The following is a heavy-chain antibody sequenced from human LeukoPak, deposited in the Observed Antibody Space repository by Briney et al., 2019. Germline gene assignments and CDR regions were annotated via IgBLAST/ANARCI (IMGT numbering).Heavy chain of an antibody. J-gene: IGHJ3*01. Sequence: GRSLRLTCAASGFTFSPYAMHWVRQAPGKGLEWVAIISYDGTTQQYADSVKGRFTISGDKSKNTLYLQMNSLRSEDTAVYYCTKDHFQGGAPSAFDLWGQGTMVTVSS. CDR1: GFTFSPYA. CDR3: TKDHFQGGAPSAFDL. V-gene: IGHV3-30*18. CDR2: ISYDGTTQ. D-gene: IGHD2/OR15-2a*01.